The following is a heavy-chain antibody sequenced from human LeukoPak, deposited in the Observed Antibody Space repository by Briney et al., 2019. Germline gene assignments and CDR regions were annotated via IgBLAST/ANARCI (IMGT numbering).Heavy chain of an antibody. J-gene: IGHJ5*02. CDR3: ARGHLELEP. D-gene: IGHD1-1*01. CDR2: IKPDGSDK. V-gene: IGHV3-7*01. Sequence: GGSLRLSCAASGFSFSSYWMTWVRQAPGKGLEWVANIKPDGSDKYHVDSVKGRFIISRDNAKNSLFLQMNSLRVEDTAVYYCARGHLELEPWGQGTLVTVSS. CDR1: GFSFSSYW.